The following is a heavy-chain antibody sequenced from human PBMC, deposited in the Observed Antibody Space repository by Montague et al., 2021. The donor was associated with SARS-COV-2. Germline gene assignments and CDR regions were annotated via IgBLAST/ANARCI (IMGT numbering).Heavy chain of an antibody. CDR1: GGSISTYYY. CDR3: ARDQGVYCSGGSCYNFDY. CDR2: ICYGGST. V-gene: IGHV4-39*02. D-gene: IGHD2-15*01. Sequence: SETLSLTCTVSGGSISTYYYWGWIRQPPGKGLEWIGSICYGGSTYYNPSLKSRVTISVDTSMNHFSLKLSSVTAADTAVYYCARDQGVYCSGGSCYNFDYWGQGTLVTVSS. J-gene: IGHJ4*02.